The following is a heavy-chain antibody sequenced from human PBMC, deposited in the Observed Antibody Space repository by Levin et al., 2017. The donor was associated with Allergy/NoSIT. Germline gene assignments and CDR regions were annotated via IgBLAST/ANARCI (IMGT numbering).Heavy chain of an antibody. J-gene: IGHJ3*02. Sequence: PSETLSLTCAVSGGSISSGGYSWSWIRQPPGKGLEWIGYIYHSGSTYYNPSLKSRVTISVDRSKNQFSLKLSSVTAADTAVYYCARETTVPYDAFDIWGQGTMVTVSS. V-gene: IGHV4-30-2*01. CDR1: GGSISSGGYS. D-gene: IGHD4-11*01. CDR3: ARETTVPYDAFDI. CDR2: IYHSGST.